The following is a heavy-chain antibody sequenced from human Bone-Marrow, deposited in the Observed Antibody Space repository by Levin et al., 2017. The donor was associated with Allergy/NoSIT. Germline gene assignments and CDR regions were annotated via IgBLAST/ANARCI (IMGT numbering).Heavy chain of an antibody. D-gene: IGHD2-15*01. CDR2: IYYSGST. J-gene: IGHJ4*02. V-gene: IGHV4-39*01. Sequence: SQTLSLTCTVSGGSISSSSYYWGWIRQPPGKGLGWIGSIYYSGSTYYNPSLKSRVTISVDTSKNQFSLKLSSVTAADTAVYYCAKFEGYCSGGSCYYFDYWGQGTLVTVSS. CDR1: GGSISSSSYY. CDR3: AKFEGYCSGGSCYYFDY.